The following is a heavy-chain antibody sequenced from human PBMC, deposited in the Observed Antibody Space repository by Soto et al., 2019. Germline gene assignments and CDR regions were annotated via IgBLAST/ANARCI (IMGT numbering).Heavy chain of an antibody. D-gene: IGHD5-12*01. CDR2: INWNGGNT. CDR1: GFTFDDYG. CDR3: ARGFRGYDLGEAFDI. V-gene: IGHV3-20*04. Sequence: EVQLVESGGGVVRPGGSLRLSCAASGFTFDDYGMSWVRQAPGKGLEWVSGINWNGGNTGYADSVKGRFTISRDNAKNSLYLQMNSLRAEDTALYYCARGFRGYDLGEAFDIWGQGTMVTVSS. J-gene: IGHJ3*02.